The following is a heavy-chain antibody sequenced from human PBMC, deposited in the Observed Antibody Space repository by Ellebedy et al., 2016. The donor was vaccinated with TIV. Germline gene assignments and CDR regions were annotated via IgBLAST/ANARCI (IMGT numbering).Heavy chain of an antibody. CDR3: ASGEYSSSGGGYYYYGMDV. D-gene: IGHD6-6*01. CDR2: IYYSGST. V-gene: IGHV4-59*12. J-gene: IGHJ6*02. Sequence: MPGGSLRLSCTVSGGSISSYYWSWIQQPPGKGLEWIGYIYYSGSTYYNPSLKSRVTISVDTSKNQFSPKLSSVTAADTAVYYCASGEYSSSGGGYYYYGMDVWGQGTTVTVSS. CDR1: GGSISSYY.